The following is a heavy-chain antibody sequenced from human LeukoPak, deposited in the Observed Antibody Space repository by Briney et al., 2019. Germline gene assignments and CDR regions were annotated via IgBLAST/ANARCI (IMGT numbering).Heavy chain of an antibody. CDR3: ARLLYGDQSVDY. J-gene: IGHJ4*02. CDR2: MNPNSGNT. CDR1: GYTFTSYE. D-gene: IGHD4-17*01. Sequence: ASVKVSCKASGYTFTSYEINWVRQATGQGVEWMGWMNPNSGNTGYAQKFQGRVTMTRNTSISTAYMELSSLRSEDTAVYYCARLLYGDQSVDYWGQGTLVTVSS. V-gene: IGHV1-8*01.